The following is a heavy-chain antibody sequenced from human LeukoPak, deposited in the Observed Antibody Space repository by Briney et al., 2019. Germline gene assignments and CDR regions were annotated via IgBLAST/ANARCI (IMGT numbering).Heavy chain of an antibody. Sequence: SETLSLTCTVSGGSISSSSYYWGWIRRPPGKGLEWIGTIYYSGSTYYNPSLKSRVTISVDTSKNQFSLKLSSVTAADTAVYYCARPAGELRFGFDYWGQGTLVTVSS. CDR1: GGSISSSSYY. CDR3: ARPAGELRFGFDY. V-gene: IGHV4-39*07. CDR2: IYYSGST. J-gene: IGHJ4*02. D-gene: IGHD1-26*01.